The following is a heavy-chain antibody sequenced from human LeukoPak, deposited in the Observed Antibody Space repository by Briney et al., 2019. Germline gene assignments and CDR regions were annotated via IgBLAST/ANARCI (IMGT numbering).Heavy chain of an antibody. CDR1: GFTFSLSA. D-gene: IGHD2-21*01. CDR3: ATEAFRPALLDF. V-gene: IGHV3-23*01. J-gene: IGHJ4*02. Sequence: GGSLRLSCAASGFTFSLSAMTWVRQPPGKGLEWVATVSNSGAATYYADSVKGRFSISRDNSKHTVSLEMSNLRTDDTAIYYCATEAFRPALLDFWGQGSLVTVSS. CDR2: VSNSGAAT.